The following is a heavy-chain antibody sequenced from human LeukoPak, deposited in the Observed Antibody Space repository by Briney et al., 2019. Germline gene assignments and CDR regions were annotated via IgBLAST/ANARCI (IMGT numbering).Heavy chain of an antibody. D-gene: IGHD3-16*02. Sequence: SETLSLTCTVSGGSISSSSYYWGWIRQPPGKGLEWVGSIYYSGSTYYNPSLKSRVTISVDTSKNQFSLKLSSVTAADTAVYYCASQDYDYVWGSYRFWGQGTLVTVSS. CDR1: GGSISSSSYY. J-gene: IGHJ4*02. V-gene: IGHV4-39*01. CDR3: ASQDYDYVWGSYRF. CDR2: IYYSGST.